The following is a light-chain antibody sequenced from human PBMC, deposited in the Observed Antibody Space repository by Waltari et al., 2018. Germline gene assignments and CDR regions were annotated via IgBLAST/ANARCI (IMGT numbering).Light chain of an antibody. CDR3: QMYNSAPFA. CDR2: AAS. V-gene: IGKV1-27*01. CDR1: QGISNH. J-gene: IGKJ3*01. Sequence: DIQMTPSPSPLSASVGDRVTITCRGSQGISNHLAWYQQKPGKVAKLLIYAASILQWGVRSRLRGRGSGKDFTLNSSSLQPEDVATVYCQMYNSAPFACGSGCKV.